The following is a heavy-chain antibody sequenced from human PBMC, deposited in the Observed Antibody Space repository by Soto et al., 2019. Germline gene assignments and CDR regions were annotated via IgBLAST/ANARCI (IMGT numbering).Heavy chain of an antibody. V-gene: IGHV4-34*01. Sequence: PSETLSLTGAVYGGSFSGYDWTWIRQPPGTGLEWIGEINHSGSSNYNPSLKSRVTISVDTSKNQFSLKLTSVTAADTAVYYCARDLGPRGIAVGYYNYGMDVWGQGTTVT. J-gene: IGHJ6*02. D-gene: IGHD6-19*01. CDR1: GGSFSGYD. CDR2: INHSGSS. CDR3: ARDLGPRGIAVGYYNYGMDV.